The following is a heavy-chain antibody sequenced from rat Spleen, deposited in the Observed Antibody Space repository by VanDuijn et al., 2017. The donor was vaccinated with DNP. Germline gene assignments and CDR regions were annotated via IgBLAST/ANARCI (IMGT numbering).Heavy chain of an antibody. CDR1: GFPLNTFP. V-gene: IGHV5-46*01. CDR2: ITTAGGP. Sequence: EVQLVESGGNLVQPGGSMKLSCSVSGFPLNTFPMAWVRQAPTKGLEWVATITTAGGPYYTDSVKGRFAISRDNAKSTLYLQMNSLRSEDMATYYCVRWNSGHFDYWGQGVMVTVSS. D-gene: IGHD4-3*01. CDR3: VRWNSGHFDY. J-gene: IGHJ2*01.